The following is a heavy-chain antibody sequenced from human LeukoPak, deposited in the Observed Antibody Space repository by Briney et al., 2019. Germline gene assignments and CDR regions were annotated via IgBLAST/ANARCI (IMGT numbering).Heavy chain of an antibody. D-gene: IGHD3-16*02. Sequence: PGESLKISFKGSGYSFTSYWIGWVRPMPGKGLEWMGIIYPGDSDTRYSPSFQGQVTISADKSISTAYLQWSSLKASDTAMYYCARHQDLPSSPLDYWGQGTLVTVSS. CDR3: ARHQDLPSSPLDY. CDR1: GYSFTSYW. V-gene: IGHV5-51*01. J-gene: IGHJ4*02. CDR2: IYPGDSDT.